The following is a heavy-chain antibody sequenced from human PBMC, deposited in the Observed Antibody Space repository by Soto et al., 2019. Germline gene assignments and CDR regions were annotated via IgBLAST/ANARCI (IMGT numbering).Heavy chain of an antibody. CDR3: ASIGAAGTPPERRAHDY. Sequence: PSETLSLTCAVYGGSFSGYYWSWIRQPPGKGLEWIGEINHSGSTNYNPSLKSRVTISVDTSKNQFSLKLSSVTAADTAVYYCASIGAAGTPPERRAHDYWGQGTLVTVSS. J-gene: IGHJ4*02. CDR2: INHSGST. CDR1: GGSFSGYY. V-gene: IGHV4-34*01. D-gene: IGHD6-13*01.